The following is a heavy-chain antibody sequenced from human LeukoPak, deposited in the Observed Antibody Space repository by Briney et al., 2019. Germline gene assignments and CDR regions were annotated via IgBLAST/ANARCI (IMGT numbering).Heavy chain of an antibody. V-gene: IGHV3-74*01. CDR2: INSDGSST. D-gene: IGHD6-19*01. J-gene: IGHJ5*02. Sequence: GGSLRLSCAASGFTFSSYWMHWVRQAPGKGLVGVSRINSDGSSTSYADSVKGRFTISRDNAKNTLYLQMNSLRAEDTAVYYCARVRDSSGWYGFDPWGQGTLVTVSS. CDR1: GFTFSSYW. CDR3: ARVRDSSGWYGFDP.